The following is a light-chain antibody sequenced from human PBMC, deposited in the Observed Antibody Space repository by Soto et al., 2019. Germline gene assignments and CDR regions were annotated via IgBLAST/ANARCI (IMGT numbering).Light chain of an antibody. CDR3: QRADSFPLT. CDR2: AAS. Sequence: DIQMTQSPSSVSASVGDRVIITCRSSQDISTWLAWYQQKPGKAPILLIFAASRLHSGVSSRSSGSGSGRDFTLPISSLQPDDFATYYCQRADSFPLTLGGGTMVDIK. J-gene: IGKJ4*01. V-gene: IGKV1D-12*01. CDR1: QDISTW.